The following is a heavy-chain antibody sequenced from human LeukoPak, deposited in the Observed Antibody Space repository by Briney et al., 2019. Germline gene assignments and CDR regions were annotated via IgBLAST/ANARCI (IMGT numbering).Heavy chain of an antibody. D-gene: IGHD3-10*01. J-gene: IGHJ1*01. CDR3: AKDRIVISFGDVSKH. CDR2: IAHDESTI. V-gene: IGHV3-30*18. Sequence: PGGSLRLSCAASGFIFSGYGMHWVRQAPGKGLEWVALIAHDESTIHYADPVKGRFTISRDNSKNTLYLQMNNLRVEDTAIYYCAKDRIVISFGDVSKHWGQGTLVTVSS. CDR1: GFIFSGYG.